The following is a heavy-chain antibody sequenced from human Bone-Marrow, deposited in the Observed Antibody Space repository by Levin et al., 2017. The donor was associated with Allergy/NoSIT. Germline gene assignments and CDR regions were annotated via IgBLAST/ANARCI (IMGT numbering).Heavy chain of an antibody. Sequence: GGSLRLSCAASGLTFNNYEMNWVRQAPGKGLEWVSHISTSGSTIYYADSVKGRFTISRDNAKKSLYLQMNSLRAEDTAVYYCAIYSSAWYRDFDYWGQGTLVTVSS. D-gene: IGHD6-19*01. J-gene: IGHJ4*02. CDR2: ISTSGSTI. CDR3: AIYSSAWYRDFDY. V-gene: IGHV3-48*03. CDR1: GLTFNNYE.